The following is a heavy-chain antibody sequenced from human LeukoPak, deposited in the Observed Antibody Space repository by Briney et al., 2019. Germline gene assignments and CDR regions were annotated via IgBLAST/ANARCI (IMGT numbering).Heavy chain of an antibody. CDR2: ISSSSNTI. CDR3: ARQLQLDY. D-gene: IGHD1-1*01. CDR1: GFTFSTYS. V-gene: IGHV3-48*01. J-gene: IGHJ4*02. Sequence: GGSLRLSCAASGFTFSTYSMNWVRQAPGKGLERVSYISSSSNTIYYADSVKGRFTISRDNANNSLYLQMNSLRAEDTAVYYCARQLQLDYCGQGTLVTVSS.